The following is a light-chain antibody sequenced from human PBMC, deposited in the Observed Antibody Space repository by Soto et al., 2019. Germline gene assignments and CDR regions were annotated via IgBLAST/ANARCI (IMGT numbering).Light chain of an antibody. J-gene: IGKJ3*01. V-gene: IGKV3-20*01. CDR1: QSVGSSY. Sequence: EIVLTQSPGTLSVSPGERVTLSCRASQSVGSSYLAWYQQRPGQAPRLLIFGASYRATGIPDRFSGSGSGTDFTITISRLEPEDSAVYYCQQYSSSPPEFTFGPGTKVDSK. CDR3: QQYSSSPPEFT. CDR2: GAS.